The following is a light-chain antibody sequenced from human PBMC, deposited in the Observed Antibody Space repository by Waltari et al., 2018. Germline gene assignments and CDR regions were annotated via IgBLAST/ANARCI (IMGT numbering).Light chain of an antibody. CDR1: QRVLYSNDRKDY. Sequence: DIVMTQSPDSLAVSLGDRVTINCKSRQRVLYSNDRKDYLAWYQHRAGQPPKLLIYWASTRESGVPDRFSGSGSGTDFTLTISSLQAEDVAVYYCQQYYTTPGTFGQGTKLEIK. CDR2: WAS. J-gene: IGKJ2*02. CDR3: QQYYTTPGT. V-gene: IGKV4-1*01.